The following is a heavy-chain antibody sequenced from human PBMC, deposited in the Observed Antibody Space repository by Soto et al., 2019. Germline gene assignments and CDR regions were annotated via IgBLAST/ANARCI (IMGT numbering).Heavy chain of an antibody. CDR3: ARTHYYDSSGYFIGRYYFDY. V-gene: IGHV4-34*01. CDR1: GGSFSGYY. J-gene: IGHJ4*02. D-gene: IGHD3-22*01. Sequence: SETLSLTCAVYGGSFSGYYWSWIRQPPGKGLEWIGEINHSGSTNYNPSLKSRVTISVDTSKNQFSLKLSSVTAADTAVYYCARTHYYDSSGYFIGRYYFDYWGQGTLVTVSS. CDR2: INHSGST.